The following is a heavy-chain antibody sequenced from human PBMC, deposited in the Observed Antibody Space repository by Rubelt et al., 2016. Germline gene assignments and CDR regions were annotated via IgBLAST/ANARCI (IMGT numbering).Heavy chain of an antibody. Sequence: AMHWVRQAPGKGLEWVAVISYDGSNKYYADSVKGRFTISRDNSKNTLYLQMNSLRAEDTAVYYCARGPPASYSSGPPDYWGQGTLVTVSS. CDR1: A. D-gene: IGHD6-25*01. J-gene: IGHJ4*02. CDR2: ISYDGSNK. V-gene: IGHV3-30*04. CDR3: ARGPPASYSSGPPDY.